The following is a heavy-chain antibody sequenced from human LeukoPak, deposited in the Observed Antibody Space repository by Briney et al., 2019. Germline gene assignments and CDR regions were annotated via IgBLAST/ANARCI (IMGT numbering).Heavy chain of an antibody. V-gene: IGHV3-74*01. J-gene: IGHJ4*02. Sequence: GGSLRLSCVASGFTFSGYWMHWVRQAPGKGLVWVSRLNSDGSSTNYADSVKGRFTISRDNAKNTLFLQMNTLRAEDTAVCYCARDVAYFDYWGQGTLVTVSS. CDR1: GFTFSGYW. D-gene: IGHD2-15*01. CDR3: ARDVAYFDY. CDR2: LNSDGSST.